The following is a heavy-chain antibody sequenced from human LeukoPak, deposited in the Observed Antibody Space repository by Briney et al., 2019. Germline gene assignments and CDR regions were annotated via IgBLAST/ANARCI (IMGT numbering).Heavy chain of an antibody. J-gene: IGHJ6*02. CDR3: ARVMYCGGDCYYYYYHGMDV. D-gene: IGHD2-21*02. CDR1: GFTFSTYT. Sequence: GGSLRLSCAASGFTFSTYTMNWVRQAPGKGLAWVSSISSTSSHISYADSVQGRFTISRDNAKNSLYLQMNSLRAEDTAVYYCARVMYCGGDCYYYYYHGMDVWGQGTTVTVSS. CDR2: ISSTSSHI. V-gene: IGHV3-21*01.